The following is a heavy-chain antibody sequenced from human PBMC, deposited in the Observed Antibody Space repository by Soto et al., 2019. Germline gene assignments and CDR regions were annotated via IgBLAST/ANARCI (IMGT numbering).Heavy chain of an antibody. CDR1: GFTFSSYG. CDR2: ISYDGSNK. V-gene: IGHV3-30*18. D-gene: IGHD6-13*01. CDR3: ANDEEAAFDAFDI. Sequence: QVQLVESGGGVVQPGRSLRLSCAASGFTFSSYGMHWVRQAPGKGLEWVAVISYDGSNKYYADSVKGRFTISRDNSKNTLYLQMNSLRAEDTAVYYCANDEEAAFDAFDIWGQGTMVTVSS. J-gene: IGHJ3*02.